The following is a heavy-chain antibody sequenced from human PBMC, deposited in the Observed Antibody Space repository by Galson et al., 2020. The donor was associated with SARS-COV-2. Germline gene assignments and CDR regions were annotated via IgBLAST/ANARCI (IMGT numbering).Heavy chain of an antibody. D-gene: IGHD3-9*01. Sequence: GESLKISCAASGITFSIYAMSWVRQAPGKGLEWVSAISGSGGSTYYADSVKGRFTISRDNSKNTLYLQMNSLRAEDTAVYYCARDQRNYDILTGYFSQAYYYYYYGMDVWGQGTTVTVSS. CDR3: ARDQRNYDILTGYFSQAYYYYYYGMDV. CDR1: GITFSIYA. V-gene: IGHV3-23*01. J-gene: IGHJ6*02. CDR2: ISGSGGST.